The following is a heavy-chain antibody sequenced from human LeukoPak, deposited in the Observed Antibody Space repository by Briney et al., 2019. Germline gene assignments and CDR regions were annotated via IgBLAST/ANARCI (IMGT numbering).Heavy chain of an antibody. Sequence: ASVTGSCKASGNTFTGYYMHGVRQAPGQGLEGMGWINPNSGGTNYAQKFQGRVTMTRDTSISTAYMELSRLKSDDTAVYYCAIYEDSSSWYLNWFDPWGQGTLVTVSS. CDR2: INPNSGGT. CDR3: AIYEDSSSWYLNWFDP. D-gene: IGHD6-13*01. CDR1: GNTFTGYY. J-gene: IGHJ5*02. V-gene: IGHV1-2*02.